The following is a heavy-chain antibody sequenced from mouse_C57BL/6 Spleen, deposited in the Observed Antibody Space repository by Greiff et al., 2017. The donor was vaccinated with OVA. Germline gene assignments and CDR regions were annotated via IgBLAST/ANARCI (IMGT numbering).Heavy chain of an antibody. CDR2: IWSGGST. CDR1: GFSLTSYG. Sequence: VQLQQSGPGLVQPSQSLSITCTVSGFSLTSYGVHWVRPSPGKGLEWLGVIWSGGSTDYNAAFISRLSISKDNSTSQVFFKMNSLQADDTAIYYCARNDWDDYAMDYWGQGTSVTVAS. V-gene: IGHV2-2*01. CDR3: ARNDWDDYAMDY. J-gene: IGHJ4*01. D-gene: IGHD4-1*01.